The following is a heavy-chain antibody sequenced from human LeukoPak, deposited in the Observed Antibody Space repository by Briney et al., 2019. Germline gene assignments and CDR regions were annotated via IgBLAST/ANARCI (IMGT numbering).Heavy chain of an antibody. J-gene: IGHJ6*03. CDR2: IYHSGST. CDR3: ARARVSSGYDSAGYYYYYMDV. Sequence: SETLSLTCTVSGYSISSGYYWGWIRQPPGKGLEWIGSIYHSGSTYYNPSLKSRVTISVDTSKNQFSLKLSSVTAADTAVYYCARARVSSGYDSAGYYYYYMDVWGKGTTVTISS. CDR1: GYSISSGYY. V-gene: IGHV4-38-2*02. D-gene: IGHD5-12*01.